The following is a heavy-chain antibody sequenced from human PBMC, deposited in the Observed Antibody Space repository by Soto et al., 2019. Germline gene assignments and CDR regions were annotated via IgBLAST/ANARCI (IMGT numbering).Heavy chain of an antibody. V-gene: IGHV4-59*08. J-gene: IGHJ5*02. CDR1: GGSISSYY. Sequence: QVQLQESGPGLVKPSETLSLTCTVSGGSISSYYWSWIRQPPGKGLEWIGYTYYSGRTNYNPSLMSRVTISVDTSKNQCSLRLSSVTAADTAVYYCATHSSSWYFWFDPWGQGTLVTVSS. D-gene: IGHD6-13*01. CDR2: TYYSGRT. CDR3: ATHSSSWYFWFDP.